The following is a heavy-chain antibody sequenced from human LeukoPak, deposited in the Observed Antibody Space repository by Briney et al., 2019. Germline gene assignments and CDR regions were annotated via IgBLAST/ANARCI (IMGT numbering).Heavy chain of an antibody. J-gene: IGHJ4*02. CDR3: VRDVWGDRDSYFDY. V-gene: IGHV3-21*01. D-gene: IGHD2-21*01. Sequence: PGGSLRLSCASSGFTFSSYSMNWVRQAPGKGLEWVSSISSSSSYIYYADSVKGRFTISRDNAKNTLYLQMNSLRAEDTAIYYCVRDVWGDRDSYFDYWGQGTLVTVSS. CDR1: GFTFSSYS. CDR2: ISSSSSYI.